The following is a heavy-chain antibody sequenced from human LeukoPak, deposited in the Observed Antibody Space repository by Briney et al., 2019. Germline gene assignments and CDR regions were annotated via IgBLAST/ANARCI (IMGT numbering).Heavy chain of an antibody. V-gene: IGHV3-30-3*01. CDR3: ARSKYYDSEGFDP. CDR1: GFTFSSYA. Sequence: GGSLRLSCAASGFTFSSYAMHWVRQAPGKGLEWVAVISYDGSNKYYADSVKGRFTISRDNPKNTLYLQMNSLRAEDTAVYYCARSKYYDSEGFDPWGQGTLVTVSS. J-gene: IGHJ5*02. CDR2: ISYDGSNK. D-gene: IGHD3-22*01.